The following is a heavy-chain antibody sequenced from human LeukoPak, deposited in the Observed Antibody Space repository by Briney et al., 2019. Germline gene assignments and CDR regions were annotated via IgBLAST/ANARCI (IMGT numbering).Heavy chain of an antibody. J-gene: IGHJ5*02. Sequence: ASVKVSCKASGYTFTSSDINWVRQATGQGLEWMGWMNPNSGNTGYAQKFQGRVTITRNTSISTAYMELSSLRSEDTDVYYCARNYDFWSGYRSNWFDPWGQGTLVTVSS. V-gene: IGHV1-8*03. D-gene: IGHD3-3*01. CDR3: ARNYDFWSGYRSNWFDP. CDR2: MNPNSGNT. CDR1: GYTFTSSD.